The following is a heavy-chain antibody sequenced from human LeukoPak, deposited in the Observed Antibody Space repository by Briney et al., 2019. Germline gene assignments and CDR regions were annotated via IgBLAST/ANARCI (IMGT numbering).Heavy chain of an antibody. V-gene: IGHV4-30-2*01. D-gene: IGHD3-22*01. CDR3: ARLHYDSSGPRFDY. Sequence: PSQTLSLTCAVSGGSISSGGYSWSWIRQPPGKGLDWIGYIYHSGSTYYNPSLKSRVTISVDRSKNQFSLKLSSVTAADTAVYYCARLHYDSSGPRFDYWGQGTLVTVSS. J-gene: IGHJ4*02. CDR2: IYHSGST. CDR1: GGSISSGGYS.